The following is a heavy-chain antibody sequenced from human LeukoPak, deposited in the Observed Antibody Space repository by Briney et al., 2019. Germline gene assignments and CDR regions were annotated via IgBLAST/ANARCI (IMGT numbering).Heavy chain of an antibody. CDR1: GGTFISYA. Sequence: SVKVSCKASGGTFISYAISWVRQAPGQGLEWMGRIIPILGIANYAQKFQGRVTITADKSTSTAYMELSSLRSEDTAVYYCARDENHVVVTSFDYWGQGTLVTVSS. CDR3: ARDENHVVVTSFDY. V-gene: IGHV1-69*04. D-gene: IGHD2-21*02. CDR2: IIPILGIA. J-gene: IGHJ4*02.